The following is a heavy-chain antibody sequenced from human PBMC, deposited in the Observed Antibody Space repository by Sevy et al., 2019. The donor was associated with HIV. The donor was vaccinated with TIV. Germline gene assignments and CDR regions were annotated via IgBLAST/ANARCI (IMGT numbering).Heavy chain of an antibody. Sequence: GGSLRLSCAASGFTFSKYSMSWVRQSPGKGLEWVSTLSFGCGEINYADSVKGRFTISRDNSKSSVYLQMNNLRPGDTAVYYCAREGCTKPHDYWGQGTLVTVSS. J-gene: IGHJ4*02. D-gene: IGHD2-8*01. CDR3: AREGCTKPHDY. V-gene: IGHV3-23*01. CDR2: LSFGCGEI. CDR1: GFTFSKYS.